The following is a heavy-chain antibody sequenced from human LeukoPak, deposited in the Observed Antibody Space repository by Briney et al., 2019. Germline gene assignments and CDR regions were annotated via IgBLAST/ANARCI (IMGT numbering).Heavy chain of an antibody. CDR3: ARTTGTTWGYWYFDL. D-gene: IGHD1-1*01. V-gene: IGHV4-4*07. CDR1: GGSISSYY. CDR2: IYTSGST. Sequence: SETLSLTCTVSGGSISSYYWSWIRQPAGKGLAWIGRIYTSGSTNYNPSLKSRVTMSVDTSKNQFSLKLSSVTAADTAVYYCARTTGTTWGYWYFDLWGRGTLVTVSS. J-gene: IGHJ2*01.